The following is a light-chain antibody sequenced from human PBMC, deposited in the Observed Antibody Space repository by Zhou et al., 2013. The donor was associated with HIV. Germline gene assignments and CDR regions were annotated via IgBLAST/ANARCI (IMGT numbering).Light chain of an antibody. Sequence: EIVLTQSPGTLSLSPGERATLSCRASQSVSSSYLAWYQQKPGQAPRLLIYGASTRATGIPARFSGSGSGTEFTLTISSLQSEDFAVYYCQQYAASPSTFGGGTKVEIK. CDR1: QSVSSSY. V-gene: IGKV3-20*01. CDR2: GAS. J-gene: IGKJ4*01. CDR3: QQYAASPST.